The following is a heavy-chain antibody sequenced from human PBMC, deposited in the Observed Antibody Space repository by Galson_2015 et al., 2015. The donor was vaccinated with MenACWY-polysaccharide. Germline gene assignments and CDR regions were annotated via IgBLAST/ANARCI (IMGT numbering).Heavy chain of an antibody. CDR1: GFTFSSYW. J-gene: IGHJ4*02. CDR2: TNSDGRST. Sequence: FLRLSCAASGFTFSSYWMHWVRQAPGKGLVWVSRTNSDGRSTSYADSVTGRFTISRDNAKNTMYLQMNSLRAEDTAVYYCGRAPTKGEFPFSGWYIDYWGQGSLVTVSS. D-gene: IGHD3-16*01. CDR3: GRAPTKGEFPFSGWYIDY. V-gene: IGHV3-74*01.